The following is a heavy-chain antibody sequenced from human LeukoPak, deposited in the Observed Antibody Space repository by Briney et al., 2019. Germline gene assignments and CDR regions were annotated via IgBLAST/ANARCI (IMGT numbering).Heavy chain of an antibody. J-gene: IGHJ1*01. CDR2: INPSGGST. CDR3: ARDFYYYDSSGYYIHAEYFQH. D-gene: IGHD3-22*01. CDR1: GYTFTSYY. V-gene: IGHV1-46*01. Sequence: ASVKVSCKASGYTFTSYYMHWVRQAPGQGLEWMGIINPSGGSTSYAQKFQGRVTMTRDTSTSTVYMELSSLRSEDTAVYYCARDFYYYDSSGYYIHAEYFQHWGQGTLVTVSS.